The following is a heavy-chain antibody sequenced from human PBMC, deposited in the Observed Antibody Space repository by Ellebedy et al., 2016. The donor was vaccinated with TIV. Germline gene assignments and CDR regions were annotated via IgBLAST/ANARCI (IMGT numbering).Heavy chain of an antibody. CDR2: ISSSSSTI. CDR3: TRLIPNYFDY. Sequence: GGSLRLSXEAFGITFSSYSMNWVRQAPGKGLEWVSSISSSSSTIYYAGSVKGRFTISRDNAKNSLYLQMDSLRAEDTAVYYCTRLIPNYFDYWGQGTLVTVSS. J-gene: IGHJ4*02. CDR1: GITFSSYS. V-gene: IGHV3-48*04.